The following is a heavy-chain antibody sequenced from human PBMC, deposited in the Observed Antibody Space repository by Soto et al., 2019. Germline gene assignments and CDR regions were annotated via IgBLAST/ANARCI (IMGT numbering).Heavy chain of an antibody. CDR2: IWYDGSNK. CDR1: GFTFSSYG. V-gene: IGHV3-33*01. D-gene: IGHD5-12*01. J-gene: IGHJ4*02. Sequence: QVQLVESGGGVVQPGRSLRLSCAASGFTFSSYGMHWVRQAPGKGLEWVAVIWYDGSNKYYADSVKGRFTISRDNSKNTLYLQMNSLRAEDTAVYYCARISLRYSGYDLCDYWGQGTLVTVSS. CDR3: ARISLRYSGYDLCDY.